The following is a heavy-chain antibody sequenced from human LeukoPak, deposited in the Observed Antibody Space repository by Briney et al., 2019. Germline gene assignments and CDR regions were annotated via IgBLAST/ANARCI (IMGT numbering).Heavy chain of an antibody. J-gene: IGHJ4*02. Sequence: PGGSLRLSCAASGFTVSSNYMSWVRQAPGKGLEWVSVIYSGGSTYYADSVKGRFTISRDNSKNTLYLQMNSLRAEDTAVYYCARDLGRCSGGSCYSSGDYWGQGTLVTVSS. D-gene: IGHD2-15*01. CDR1: GFTVSSNY. V-gene: IGHV3-66*01. CDR3: ARDLGRCSGGSCYSSGDY. CDR2: IYSGGST.